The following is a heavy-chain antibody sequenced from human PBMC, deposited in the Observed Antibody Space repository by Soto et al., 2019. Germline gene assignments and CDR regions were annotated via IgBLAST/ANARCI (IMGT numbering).Heavy chain of an antibody. CDR2: IYYSGST. V-gene: IGHV4-59*01. CDR1: GGSISSYY. CDR3: ARGRGYGSGSYDY. D-gene: IGHD3-10*01. Sequence: QVQLQESGPGLVKPSETLSLTCTVSGGSISSYYWSWIRQPPGKGLEWIGYIYYSGSTNYNPSLKRRLTISVNTSKNQFSLKLSSVTAADTAVYYCARGRGYGSGSYDYWGQGTLVTVSS. J-gene: IGHJ4*02.